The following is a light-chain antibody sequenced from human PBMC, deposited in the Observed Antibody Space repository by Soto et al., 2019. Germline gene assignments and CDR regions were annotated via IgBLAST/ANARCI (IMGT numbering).Light chain of an antibody. CDR3: MQTLQTPHT. V-gene: IGKV2-28*01. Sequence: IVVTQSPVSLPVTPGEPASISCRSSQSLLHSRGYNYLDWYVQRPGQSPQVLIYLASNRASGVPDXXXGSGSGTDFTLKISKVEPEDVGIYYCMQTLQTPHTFGRGTKLEIK. CDR2: LAS. CDR1: QSLLHSRGYNY. J-gene: IGKJ2*01.